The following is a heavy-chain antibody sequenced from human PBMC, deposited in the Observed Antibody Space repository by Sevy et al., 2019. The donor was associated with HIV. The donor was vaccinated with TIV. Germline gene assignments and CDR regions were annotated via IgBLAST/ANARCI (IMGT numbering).Heavy chain of an antibody. CDR1: GGTFSSYA. Sequence: ASVKVSCKASGGTFSSYAISWVRQAPGQGLEWMGGIIPIFGTANYAQKFQGRVTITADESTSTAYMELSSLRSEDTAVYYCARATLASWFGEYYYYGMDVWGQGTTVTVSS. V-gene: IGHV1-69*13. D-gene: IGHD3-10*01. J-gene: IGHJ6*02. CDR2: IIPIFGTA. CDR3: ARATLASWFGEYYYYGMDV.